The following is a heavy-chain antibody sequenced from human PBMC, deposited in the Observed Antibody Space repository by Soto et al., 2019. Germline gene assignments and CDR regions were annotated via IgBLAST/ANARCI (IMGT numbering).Heavy chain of an antibody. J-gene: IGHJ4*02. CDR1: GFSFSTHY. D-gene: IGHD3-16*01. CDR3: LNGDYY. V-gene: IGHV3-48*01. Sequence: EEQLVESGGGLVQPGGSLRLSCAASGFSFSTHYMNWVRQTPGKGLEWVSSINRDSTVIKYADSVKGRFTISRDNARISLSLQMNSLRAEDTAVYYFLNGDYYVGPGTLVSVSS. CDR2: INRDSTVI.